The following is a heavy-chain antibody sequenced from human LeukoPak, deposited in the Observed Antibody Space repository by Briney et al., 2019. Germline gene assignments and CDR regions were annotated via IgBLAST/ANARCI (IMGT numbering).Heavy chain of an antibody. CDR2: ISYDGSNK. J-gene: IGHJ6*02. Sequence: GGSLRLSCAASGFTFSSYAMHWVRQAPGKGLEWVAVISYDGSNKYYADSVKGRFTISRDNSKNKLYLQMNSLRAEDTAVYYCARDVYYYGMDVWGQGTTVTVSS. CDR1: GFTFSSYA. V-gene: IGHV3-30-3*01. CDR3: ARDVYYYGMDV.